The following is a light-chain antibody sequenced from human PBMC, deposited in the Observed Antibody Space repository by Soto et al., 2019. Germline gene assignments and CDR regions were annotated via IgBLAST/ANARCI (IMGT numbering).Light chain of an antibody. CDR2: AVS. CDR3: QQSSSMPWT. Sequence: DIQLTQSPSTLSASAGERATITCRASQIMTTYLNWYQQKPGKAPNVLIYAVSTVQSGVPSRFSGSGSGTEFTLTISSLQPEDFAIYYCQQSSSMPWTFGQGTQVEIK. J-gene: IGKJ1*01. CDR1: QIMTTY. V-gene: IGKV1-39*01.